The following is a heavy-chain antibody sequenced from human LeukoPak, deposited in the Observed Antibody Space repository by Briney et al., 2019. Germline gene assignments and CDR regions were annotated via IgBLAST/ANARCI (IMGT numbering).Heavy chain of an antibody. CDR2: ISGNSASL. D-gene: IGHD6-19*01. CDR3: TRAPYITGWLDCFDQ. J-gene: IGHJ4*02. CDR1: GFTFDDYA. V-gene: IGHV3-9*01. Sequence: GGSLRLSCAASGFTFDDYAMHWVRQVPGKGLEWVSGISGNSASLDYAESVKGRFTISRDNAKNSLYLQMNSPRREDTAFYYCTRAPYITGWLDCFDQWGQGALVTVSS.